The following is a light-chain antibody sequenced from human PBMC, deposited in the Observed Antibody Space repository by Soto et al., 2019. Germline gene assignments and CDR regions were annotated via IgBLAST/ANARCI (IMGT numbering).Light chain of an antibody. CDR2: GAS. V-gene: IGKV3-20*01. Sequence: EIVLTQSPGTLSLSPGERATLSCRASQSVSSSYLAWYQQKPGQAPRLLIYGASSRATGIPDRFSGSGSGTEFTLTISRLEPEDFAVYYGQQYGSSPLFTFGPGTKVDI. J-gene: IGKJ3*01. CDR3: QQYGSSPLFT. CDR1: QSVSSSY.